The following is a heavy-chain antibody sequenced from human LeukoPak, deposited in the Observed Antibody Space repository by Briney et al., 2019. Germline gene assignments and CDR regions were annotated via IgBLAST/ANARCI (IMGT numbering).Heavy chain of an antibody. D-gene: IGHD4-11*01. CDR2: INPNSGGT. CDR3: ARDRIGSNPFYNWFDP. CDR1: GYTFTGYY. J-gene: IGHJ5*02. Sequence: ASVKVSCKASGYTFTGYYMHWVRQAPGQGLEWMGWINPNSGGTNYAQRFQGRVTMTRDTSISTAYMELSRLRSDDTAVYYCARDRIGSNPFYNWFDPWGQGTLVTVSS. V-gene: IGHV1-2*02.